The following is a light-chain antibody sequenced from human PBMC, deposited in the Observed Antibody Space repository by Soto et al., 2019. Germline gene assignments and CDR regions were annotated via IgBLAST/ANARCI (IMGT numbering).Light chain of an antibody. CDR2: AAS. V-gene: IGKV1-8*01. CDR1: QGISSY. CDR3: QQYYSYPPLT. J-gene: IGKJ4*01. Sequence: AIRMTQSPSSLSASTGDRVTITCRASQGISSYLAWYQQKPGKAPKLLIYAASTLQREVPSRFSGSGSGTDFTLTISCMQSEDFATYYCQQYYSYPPLTFGGGTKVEIK.